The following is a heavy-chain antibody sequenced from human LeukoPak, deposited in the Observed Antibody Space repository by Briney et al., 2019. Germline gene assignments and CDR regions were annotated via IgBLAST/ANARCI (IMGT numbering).Heavy chain of an antibody. Sequence: ASVKVSCKASGGTFSSYAISWVRQAPGQGLEWMGGIIPIFGTANYAQKFQGRVTITTDESTSTAYMELSSLRSEDTAVYYCARGESPSGAYYGSAPNTNWFDPWGQGTLVTVSS. J-gene: IGHJ5*02. D-gene: IGHD3-10*01. V-gene: IGHV1-69*05. CDR3: ARGESPSGAYYGSAPNTNWFDP. CDR2: IIPIFGTA. CDR1: GGTFSSYA.